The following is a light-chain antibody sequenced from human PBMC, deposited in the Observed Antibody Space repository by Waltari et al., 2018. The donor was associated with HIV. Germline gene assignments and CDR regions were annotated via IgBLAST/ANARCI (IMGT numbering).Light chain of an antibody. CDR3: SSYTTSTFPV. V-gene: IGLV2-14*03. J-gene: IGLJ3*02. CDR1: SSDIGAYNY. Sequence: HSALTQPASVSGSPGQSITISCTGTSSDIGAYNYVSWCQQHPGKAPKLIIYDVSDRPSVVSSRFYGSKSGHPASLTISGLQAEYEAYYYCSSYTTSTFPVFGGGTKVTVL. CDR2: DVS.